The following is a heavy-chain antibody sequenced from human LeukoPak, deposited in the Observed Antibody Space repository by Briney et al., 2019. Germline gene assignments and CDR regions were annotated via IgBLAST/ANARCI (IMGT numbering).Heavy chain of an antibody. V-gene: IGHV3-23*01. D-gene: IGHD2-2*01. Sequence: NPGGSLRLSCAASGFTFSSYAMSWVRQAPGKGLEWVSAISGSGGSTYYADSVKGRFTISRDNSKNTLYLQMNSLRAEDTAVYYCAKDGIVVVPAAPLIRPYYYMDVWGKGTTVTVSS. CDR1: GFTFSSYA. J-gene: IGHJ6*03. CDR2: ISGSGGST. CDR3: AKDGIVVVPAAPLIRPYYYMDV.